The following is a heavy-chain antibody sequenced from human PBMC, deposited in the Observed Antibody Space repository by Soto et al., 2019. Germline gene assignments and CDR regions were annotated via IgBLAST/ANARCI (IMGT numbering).Heavy chain of an antibody. CDR2: IHHSGST. D-gene: IGHD2-15*01. Sequence: QVQLQESGPGLVKTTGTLSLTCAVSGASISSSDWWSWVRQSPGKGLGWIGEIHHSGSTNYNPSLETRVTISVDKSKNQLSLRLTSVTAADTALYYCARAGYCSDGACVPLVNWGQGTLVTVSS. J-gene: IGHJ4*02. CDR1: GASISSSDW. CDR3: ARAGYCSDGACVPLVN. V-gene: IGHV4-4*02.